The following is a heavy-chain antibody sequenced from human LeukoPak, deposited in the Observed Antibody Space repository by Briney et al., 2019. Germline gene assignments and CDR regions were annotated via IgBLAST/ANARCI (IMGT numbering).Heavy chain of an antibody. D-gene: IGHD3-10*01. CDR1: GFTFSSYA. CDR2: IYSGGST. V-gene: IGHV3-66*01. Sequence: GGSLRLSCAASGFTFSSYAMSWVRQAPGKGLEWVSVIYSGGSTYYADSVKGRFTISRDNSKNTLYLQMNSLRAEDTAVYYCARGRGHDAFDIWGQGTMVTVSS. J-gene: IGHJ3*02. CDR3: ARGRGHDAFDI.